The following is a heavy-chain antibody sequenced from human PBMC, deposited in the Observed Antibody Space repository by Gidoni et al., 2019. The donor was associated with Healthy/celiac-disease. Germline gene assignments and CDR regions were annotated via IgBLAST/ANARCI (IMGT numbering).Heavy chain of an antibody. D-gene: IGHD7-27*01. J-gene: IGHJ4*02. CDR1: GFNFSSYG. Sequence: QVQLVESGGGWVQPGRALRLSCAASGFNFSSYGMHWVRQAPGKGLEWVAVISYDGSNKYYADSVKGRFTISRDNSKNTLYLQMNSLRAEDTAVYYCAKDHRGSLGYFDYWGQGTLVTVSS. CDR2: ISYDGSNK. V-gene: IGHV3-30*18. CDR3: AKDHRGSLGYFDY.